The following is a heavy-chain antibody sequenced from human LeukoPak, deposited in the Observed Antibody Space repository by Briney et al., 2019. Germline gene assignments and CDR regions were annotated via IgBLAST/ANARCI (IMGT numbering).Heavy chain of an antibody. V-gene: IGHV3-23*01. J-gene: IGHJ6*02. CDR1: GFTFSSYA. CDR3: AKDPDSGSGGYYYYGMDV. D-gene: IGHD6-6*01. CDR2: ISGSGGST. Sequence: GGSLRLSCAASGFTFSSYAMSWVRQAPGKGLEWVSAISGSGGSTYYADSVKGRFTISRDNSKNTLYLQMNSLRAEDTAVYYCAKDPDSGSGGYYYYGMDVWGQGTTVIVSS.